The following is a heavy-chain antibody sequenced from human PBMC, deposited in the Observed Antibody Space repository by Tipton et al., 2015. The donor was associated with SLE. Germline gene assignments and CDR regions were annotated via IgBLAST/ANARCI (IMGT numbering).Heavy chain of an antibody. J-gene: IGHJ4*02. CDR2: ISSDSGRI. Sequence: SLRLSCAAYGFTFEDYAMHWVRQTPGKGLEWVAGISSDSGRIVYADSLKGRFTISRDNAQNSLYLQINSLRPEDTALYYCTRGLAPSGTPPAKWGQGTLVTVFS. CDR1: GFTFEDYA. D-gene: IGHD1-1*01. CDR3: TRGLAPSGTPPAK. V-gene: IGHV3-9*01.